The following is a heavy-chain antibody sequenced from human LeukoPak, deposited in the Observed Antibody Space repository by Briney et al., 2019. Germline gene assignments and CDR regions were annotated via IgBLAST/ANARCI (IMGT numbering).Heavy chain of an antibody. D-gene: IGHD3-10*02. CDR3: AELGINMIGGV. V-gene: IGHV3-48*03. J-gene: IGHJ6*04. Sequence: SLRLSCAASGFTFSSYEMKWVRQAPGKGLEWVSYISSSGSTIYYADSVKGRFTISRDNAKNSLYLQMNSLSAEDTAVYYCAELGINMIGGVWGKGTTDTVSS. CDR1: GFTFSSYE. CDR2: ISSSGSTI.